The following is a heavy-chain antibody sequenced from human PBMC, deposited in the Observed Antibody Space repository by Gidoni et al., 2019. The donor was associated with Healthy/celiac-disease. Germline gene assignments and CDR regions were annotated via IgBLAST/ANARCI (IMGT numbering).Heavy chain of an antibody. CDR3: AKVASSYYDSSGYYDPFEMDY. Sequence: QVQLVESGGGVVQPGRSLRLSCAASGFTFSSYGMHWVRQGPGKGLEGVAVITYDGSNKNYADSVKGRFTISRDNSKNTLYLQMNSLRAEDTAVYYCAKVASSYYDSSGYYDPFEMDYWGQGTLVTVSS. D-gene: IGHD3-22*01. J-gene: IGHJ4*02. CDR2: ITYDGSNK. V-gene: IGHV3-30*18. CDR1: GFTFSSYG.